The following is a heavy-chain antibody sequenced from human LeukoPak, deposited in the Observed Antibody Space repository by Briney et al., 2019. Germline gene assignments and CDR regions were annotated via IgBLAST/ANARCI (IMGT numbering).Heavy chain of an antibody. CDR2: TSDDGSAK. D-gene: IGHD4-17*01. J-gene: IGHJ4*02. V-gene: IGHV3-30-3*01. CDR1: GFTVSSYA. Sequence: GGSLRLSCAASGFTVSSYAMHWVRQAPGKGLQWLALTSDDGSAKYYADSVKGRFTISRDNSQNTLYLQMNSLRADETAIYYCARAPGGFHGDYSPIAYWGQGTLVTVSS. CDR3: ARAPGGFHGDYSPIAY.